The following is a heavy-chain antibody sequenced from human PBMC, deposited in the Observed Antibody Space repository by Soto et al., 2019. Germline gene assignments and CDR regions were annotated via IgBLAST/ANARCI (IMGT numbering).Heavy chain of an antibody. CDR3: STRAYDTNGYYRFDP. CDR1: GGSFSGHS. D-gene: IGHD3-22*01. V-gene: IGHV4-34*01. CDR2: INHSGRV. J-gene: IGHJ5*01. Sequence: AETLSLTCAVYGGSFSGHSWTWIRQSPGKELEWIGDINHSGRVNYSPSLKSRVTISLDTSKNQFSLTLSAVTAADTAMYYCSTRAYDTNGYYRFDPWGQGTLVTVS.